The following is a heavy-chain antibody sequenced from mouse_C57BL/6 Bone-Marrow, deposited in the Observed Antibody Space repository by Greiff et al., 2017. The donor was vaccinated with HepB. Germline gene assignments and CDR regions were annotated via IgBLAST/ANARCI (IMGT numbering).Heavy chain of an antibody. Sequence: VQLQQSGPGLVQPSQSLSITCTVSGFSLTSYGVHWVRQSPGKGLEWLGVIWSGGSTDYNAAFISSLSISKDNSKSQVFFKMNSLQADDTAIYYCARLDYHFDYWGQGTTLTVSS. V-gene: IGHV2-2*01. CDR3: ARLDYHFDY. CDR1: GFSLTSYG. D-gene: IGHD2-4*01. CDR2: IWSGGST. J-gene: IGHJ2*01.